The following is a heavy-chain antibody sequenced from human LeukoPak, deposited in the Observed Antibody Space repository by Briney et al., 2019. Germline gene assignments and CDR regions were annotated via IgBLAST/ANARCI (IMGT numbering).Heavy chain of an antibody. CDR3: ARVPAAGTGY. D-gene: IGHD6-13*01. J-gene: IGHJ4*02. Sequence: QPGGSLRLSCAASGFTFSSYAMSWVRQAPGKGLEWVSAISGSGGSIYYADSVKGRFTISRDNAKNSLYLQMNSLRDEDTAVYYCARVPAAGTGYWGQGTLVTVSS. CDR2: ISGSGGSI. CDR1: GFTFSSYA. V-gene: IGHV3-23*01.